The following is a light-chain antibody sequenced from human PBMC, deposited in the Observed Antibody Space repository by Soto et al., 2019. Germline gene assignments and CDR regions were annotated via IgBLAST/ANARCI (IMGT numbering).Light chain of an antibody. CDR3: QHYNDYSWT. Sequence: DIHMTQSPSTLSASVGDRVTITCRASQSISIWLAWYQQKPGKAPNLLIYKTSSLESGVPSRFSGSGSGTEFNLTISSLHPDDFATYYCQHYNDYSWTFGQGTKVEIK. CDR1: QSISIW. J-gene: IGKJ1*01. V-gene: IGKV1-5*03. CDR2: KTS.